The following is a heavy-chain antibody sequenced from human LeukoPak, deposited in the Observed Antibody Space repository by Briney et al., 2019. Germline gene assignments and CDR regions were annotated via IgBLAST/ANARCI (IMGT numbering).Heavy chain of an antibody. CDR3: AKGEKQLTFIRGYTFNI. Sequence: GGSLRLSCAASGFTFSSYGMHWVRQAPDKGLEWVASIRYDGSKRSFADSVKGRFTISRDNSKNALYLHMNSLRAEDTAVYYCAKGEKQLTFIRGYTFNIWGQGTMVTVSS. D-gene: IGHD3-10*01. CDR1: GFTFSSYG. V-gene: IGHV3-30*02. CDR2: IRYDGSKR. J-gene: IGHJ3*02.